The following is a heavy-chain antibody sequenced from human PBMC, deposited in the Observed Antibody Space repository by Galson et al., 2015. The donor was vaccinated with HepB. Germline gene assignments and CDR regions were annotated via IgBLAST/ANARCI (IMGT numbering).Heavy chain of an antibody. V-gene: IGHV3-7*01. Sequence: SLRLSCAASGFTSSSSWMGWVRQAPGKGLEWVANIKFDGSERNYVDSVRGRSTISRDNAENSLHLQMNSLRAEDTAVYYCVRQLGWGRFDPWGQGTLVTVSS. CDR3: VRQLGWGRFDP. CDR2: IKFDGSER. J-gene: IGHJ5*02. CDR1: GFTSSSSW. D-gene: IGHD3-16*01.